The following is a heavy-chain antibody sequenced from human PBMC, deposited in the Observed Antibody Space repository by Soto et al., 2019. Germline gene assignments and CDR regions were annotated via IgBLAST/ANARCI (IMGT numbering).Heavy chain of an antibody. CDR3: ARDKRDLRFLAWSYYFDY. J-gene: IGHJ4*02. CDR2: ITYDGSNK. CDR1: GFTFSSSA. Sequence: QVQLVESGGGVVQPGRSLRLSCAASGFTFSSSAMHWVRQAPGKGLEWVAVITYDGSNKYYADSVKGRFTISRDNSKNTLYLQMNSLRAEDTAVYYCARDKRDLRFLAWSYYFDYWGQGTLVTVSS. V-gene: IGHV3-30-3*01. D-gene: IGHD3-3*01.